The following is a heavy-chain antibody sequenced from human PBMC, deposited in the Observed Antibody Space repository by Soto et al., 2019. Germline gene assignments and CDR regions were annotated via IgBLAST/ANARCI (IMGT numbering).Heavy chain of an antibody. D-gene: IGHD2-2*01. Sequence: PGGSLRLSCAASGFTFSSYAMNWVRQAPGKGLEWVAGVSASGGGTSYADSVKGRFTISRDNSKDTLYLQMNSLGAEDTAVYYCAKSSSRAHYYAMDVWGQGTTVTVSS. CDR1: GFTFSSYA. CDR3: AKSSSRAHYYAMDV. J-gene: IGHJ6*02. V-gene: IGHV3-23*01. CDR2: VSASGGGT.